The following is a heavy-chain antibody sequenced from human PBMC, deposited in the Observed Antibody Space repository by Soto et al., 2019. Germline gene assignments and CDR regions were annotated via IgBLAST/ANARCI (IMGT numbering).Heavy chain of an antibody. Sequence: SETLSVTCTVSGCSFSSTDYYWGWIRQPPGKGLEWIGSMFYSGNTYYNPSLKSRVTISVDTSKNQFSLKLTSVTAADTAVYYCTRHFQTTSGYYYFGMDVWGRGTTVTVSS. CDR1: GCSFSSTDYY. CDR2: MFYSGNT. V-gene: IGHV4-39*01. CDR3: TRHFQTTSGYYYFGMDV. D-gene: IGHD6-25*01. J-gene: IGHJ6*02.